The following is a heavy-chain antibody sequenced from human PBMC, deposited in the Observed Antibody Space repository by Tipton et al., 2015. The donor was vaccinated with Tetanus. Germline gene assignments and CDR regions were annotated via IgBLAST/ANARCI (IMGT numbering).Heavy chain of an antibody. J-gene: IGHJ4*02. CDR1: SASISSSDYY. D-gene: IGHD3-10*01. V-gene: IGHV4-39*01. CDR3: ARVYYGSGSYYFDY. CDR2: VYYDGSA. Sequence: TLSLTCTVSSASISSSDYYWGWIRQPPGKGLEWIGSVYYDGSAYRNPSLESRLTISVDTSKNQFSLKLNSVSAADTAVYYCARVYYGSGSYYFDYWGQGTLVTVSS.